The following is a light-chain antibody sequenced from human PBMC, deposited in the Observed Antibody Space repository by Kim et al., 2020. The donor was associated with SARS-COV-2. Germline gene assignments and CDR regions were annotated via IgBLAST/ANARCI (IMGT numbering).Light chain of an antibody. J-gene: IGLJ1*01. CDR2: DVT. Sequence: PGQSVTISCTGTSSDVDDYTYVSWYQQHPGKAPRLMIYDVTKRPSGVPDRFSGSKSGNTASLTISGLQAEDEADYYCCSFADSYYVFGTGTKVTVL. CDR1: SSDVDDYTY. V-gene: IGLV2-11*03. CDR3: CSFADSYYV.